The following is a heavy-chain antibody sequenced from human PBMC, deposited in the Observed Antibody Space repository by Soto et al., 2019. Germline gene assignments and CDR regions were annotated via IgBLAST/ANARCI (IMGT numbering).Heavy chain of an antibody. CDR3: AREGIAAAEFDY. J-gene: IGHJ4*02. CDR1: GFTFSCYW. D-gene: IGHD6-13*01. V-gene: IGHV3-7*01. CDR2: IKQDGSEK. Sequence: PGGSMRLSCAASGFTFSCYWMSWGRQAPGKGLEWVANIKQDGSEKYYVDSVKGRFTISRDNAKNSLYLQMNSLRAEDTAVYYCAREGIAAAEFDYWGQGTLVTVSS.